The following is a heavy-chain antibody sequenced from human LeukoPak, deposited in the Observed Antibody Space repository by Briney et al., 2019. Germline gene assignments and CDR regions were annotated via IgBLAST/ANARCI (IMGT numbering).Heavy chain of an antibody. D-gene: IGHD3-3*01. CDR2: INPSGGST. V-gene: IGHV1-46*01. J-gene: IGHJ6*02. Sequence: ASVKVSCKASGYTFTSYYMHWVRQAPGQGLEWMGIINPSGGSTSYAQKFQGRVTMTRDTSTSTVYMELSSLRSEDTAVYYCARDRSDFWSGYLTARYYYYGMGVWGQGTTVTVSS. CDR3: ARDRSDFWSGYLTARYYYYGMGV. CDR1: GYTFTSYY.